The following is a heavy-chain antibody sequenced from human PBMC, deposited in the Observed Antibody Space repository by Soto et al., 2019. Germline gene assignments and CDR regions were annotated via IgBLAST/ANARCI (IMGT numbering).Heavy chain of an antibody. CDR3: AREYYDFWSGYYINYYGMDV. Sequence: GGSLRLSCAASGFTFSSYGMHWVRQAPGKGLEWVAVIWYDGSNKYYADSVKGRFTISRDNSKNTLYLQMNSLRAEDTAVYYCAREYYDFWSGYYINYYGMDVWGQGTTVTVSS. CDR2: IWYDGSNK. D-gene: IGHD3-3*01. J-gene: IGHJ6*02. V-gene: IGHV3-33*01. CDR1: GFTFSSYG.